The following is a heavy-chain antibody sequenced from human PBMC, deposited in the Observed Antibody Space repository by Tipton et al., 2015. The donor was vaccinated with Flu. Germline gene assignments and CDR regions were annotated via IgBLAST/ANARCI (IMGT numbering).Heavy chain of an antibody. V-gene: IGHV6-1*01. CDR2: TYYRSRWYN. CDR1: GDSVSSNSAA. Sequence: GLVKPSQTLSLTCAISGDSVSSNSAAWTWIRQSPSRGLEWLGRTYYRSRWYNDYAVSLKSRINISPDTSMNHFSLQLSSLTPEDTAVFFCARGNYGGGVFDYWGQGSLVTVSS. D-gene: IGHD1-7*01. CDR3: ARGNYGGGVFDY. J-gene: IGHJ4*02.